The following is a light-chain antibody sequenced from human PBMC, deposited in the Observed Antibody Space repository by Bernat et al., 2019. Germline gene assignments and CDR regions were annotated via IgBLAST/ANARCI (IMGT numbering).Light chain of an antibody. J-gene: IGKJ1*01. CDR3: QQSYSTPQT. Sequence: DIQMTQSPSSLSASVGDRVTITCRASQSISSYLNWYQQKPGKAPKLLIYAASSLQSGVPSRFSGSGSGTDFTLPISSLQPEDFATYYCQQSYSTPQTFGQGPKVELK. V-gene: IGKV1-39*01. CDR2: AAS. CDR1: QSISSY.